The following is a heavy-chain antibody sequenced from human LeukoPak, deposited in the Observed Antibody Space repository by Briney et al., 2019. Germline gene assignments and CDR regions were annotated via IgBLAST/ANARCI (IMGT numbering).Heavy chain of an antibody. CDR2: IDTDGIST. D-gene: IGHD3-10*01. J-gene: IGHJ4*02. Sequence: GGSLRLSCAASGFTFRSNWMHWVRQAPGKGLVWVARIDTDGISTSYADSVKGRFTISRDNAKNTLYLQMNSLRVEDTAVYCCTKDTFGNHDYWGQGTLVTVSS. CDR1: GFTFRSNW. V-gene: IGHV3-74*01. CDR3: TKDTFGNHDY.